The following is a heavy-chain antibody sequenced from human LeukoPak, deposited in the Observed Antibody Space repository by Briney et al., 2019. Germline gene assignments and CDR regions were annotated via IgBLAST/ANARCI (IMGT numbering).Heavy chain of an antibody. V-gene: IGHV4-39*07. CDR2: IYYSGST. Sequence: KASETLSLTCTVSGGSISSSSYYWGWIRQPPGKGLEWIGSIYYSGSTYYNPSLKSRVTISVDTSKNQFSLKLSSVTAADTAVYYCATSRSYYYDSSGRGYFDYWGQGTLVTVSS. CDR1: GGSISSSSYY. J-gene: IGHJ4*02. CDR3: ATSRSYYYDSSGRGYFDY. D-gene: IGHD3-22*01.